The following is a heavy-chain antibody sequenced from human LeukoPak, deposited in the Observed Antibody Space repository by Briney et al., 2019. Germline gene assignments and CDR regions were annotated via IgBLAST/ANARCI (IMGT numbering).Heavy chain of an antibody. CDR3: ARAAVTTSRYFQH. J-gene: IGHJ1*01. CDR1: GDSISNYY. Sequence: SETLSLTCTVSGDSISNYYWSWIRQPPGKGLEWIGYIYNSGHTNYNPSLKSRVTISEDTSKNQLSPKLSSVTAADTAVYCCARAAVTTSRYFQHWGQGTLVTVSS. CDR2: IYNSGHT. V-gene: IGHV4-59*01. D-gene: IGHD4-17*01.